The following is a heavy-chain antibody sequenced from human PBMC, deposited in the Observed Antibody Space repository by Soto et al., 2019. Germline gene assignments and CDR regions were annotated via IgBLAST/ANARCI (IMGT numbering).Heavy chain of an antibody. CDR1: GFTCSSYA. CDR2: ISGSGGST. V-gene: IGHV3-23*01. Sequence: EVQLLESGGGLVQPGGSLRLSCAASGFTCSSYAMSWVRQAPGKGLEWVSAISGSGGSTYYADSEKGRFTISRDNSKNTLYLQMNSLRAEDTAVYYCAKDGRFLFGGIYYYGMDVWGQGTTVTVSS. J-gene: IGHJ6*02. D-gene: IGHD3-3*01. CDR3: AKDGRFLFGGIYYYGMDV.